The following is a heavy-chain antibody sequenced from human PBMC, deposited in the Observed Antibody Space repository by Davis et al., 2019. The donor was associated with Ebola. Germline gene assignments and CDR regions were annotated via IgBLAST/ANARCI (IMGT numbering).Heavy chain of an antibody. CDR2: INPNDGRT. J-gene: IGHJ6*02. CDR1: GYTFTNYY. Sequence: AASVKVSCKASGYTFTNYYMHWVRQAPGQGLEWMGMINPNDGRTIYAQNFQGRVTITRDTSASTAYMELSSLRSEDTAVYYCARLSSTWSSLYGMDVWGQGTTVTVSS. CDR3: ARLSSTWSSLYGMDV. V-gene: IGHV1-46*01. D-gene: IGHD6-13*01.